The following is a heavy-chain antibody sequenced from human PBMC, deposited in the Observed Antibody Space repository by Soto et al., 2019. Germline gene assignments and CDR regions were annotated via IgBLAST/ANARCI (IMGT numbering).Heavy chain of an antibody. CDR2: INHSGST. Sequence: SETLSLTCAVYGGSFSGYYWSWIRQPPGKGLEWIGEINHSGSTNYNPSLKSRVTISVDTSKNQFSLKLSSVTAADTAVYYCARDRILGRRYCSGGSCYSRTSPFDYWGQGTLVTVSS. CDR3: ARDRILGRRYCSGGSCYSRTSPFDY. J-gene: IGHJ4*02. CDR1: GGSFSGYY. D-gene: IGHD2-15*01. V-gene: IGHV4-34*01.